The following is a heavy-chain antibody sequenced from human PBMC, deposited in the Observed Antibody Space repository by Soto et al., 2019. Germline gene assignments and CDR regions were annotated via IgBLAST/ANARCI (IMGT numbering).Heavy chain of an antibody. Sequence: VASVKVSCKASGGTFSSYAISWVRQAPGQGLEWMGGIIPIFGTANYAQKFQGRVTITADESTSTAYMEPSSLRSEDTAVYYCARGITMIVVAFGEKAAYYYGMDVWGQGTTVTV. CDR1: GGTFSSYA. D-gene: IGHD3-22*01. CDR2: IIPIFGTA. CDR3: ARGITMIVVAFGEKAAYYYGMDV. J-gene: IGHJ6*02. V-gene: IGHV1-69*13.